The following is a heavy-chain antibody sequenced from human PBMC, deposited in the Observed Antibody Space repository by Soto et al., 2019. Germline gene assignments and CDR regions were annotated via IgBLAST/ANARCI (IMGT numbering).Heavy chain of an antibody. CDR1: GYSFAVYW. Sequence: HGESLKISCKGSGYSFAVYWITWVRQKPGKGLEWMGRIDPSDSQTYYSPSFRGHVTISVTKSITTVFLQWSSLRASDTAMYYCARQIYDSDTGPNFQYYFDSWGQGTPVTVSS. J-gene: IGHJ4*02. CDR3: ARQIYDSDTGPNFQYYFDS. V-gene: IGHV5-10-1*01. D-gene: IGHD3-22*01. CDR2: IDPSDSQT.